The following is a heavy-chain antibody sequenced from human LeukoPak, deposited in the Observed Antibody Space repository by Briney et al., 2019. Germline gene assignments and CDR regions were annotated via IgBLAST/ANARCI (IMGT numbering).Heavy chain of an antibody. CDR2: INVNSCGT. CDR3: ARDWWGNDILTGDNWLDP. CDR1: GYPFTVYS. V-gene: IGHV1-2*06. D-gene: IGHD3-9*01. J-gene: IGHJ5*02. Sequence: ASVKVSCKASGYPFTVYSMNWVRQAPGQGLEWMGRINVNSCGTKYTEKFQGRVTMTWDTSISTAYMELSRLRSDDTAVYYCARDWWGNDILTGDNWLDPWGQGTLVTVSS.